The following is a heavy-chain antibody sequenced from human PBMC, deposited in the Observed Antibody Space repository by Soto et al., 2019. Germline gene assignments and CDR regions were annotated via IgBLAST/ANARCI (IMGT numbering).Heavy chain of an antibody. Sequence: GSLRLSCAASGFTFSNAWMNWVRQATGKGLEWVGRIKSKTDGGTTDYAAPVKGRFTISRDDSKNTLYPQMNSLKTEDTAVYYCTTEKSASYWGGMDVWGQGTTVTVSS. CDR1: GFTFSNAW. D-gene: IGHD2-21*01. CDR3: TTEKSASYWGGMDV. V-gene: IGHV3-15*07. J-gene: IGHJ6*02. CDR2: IKSKTDGGTT.